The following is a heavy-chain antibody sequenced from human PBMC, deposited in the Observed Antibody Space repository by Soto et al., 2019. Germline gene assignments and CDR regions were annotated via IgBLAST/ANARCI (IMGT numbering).Heavy chain of an antibody. CDR3: ARDRDNYGDYPEYYYYGMDV. D-gene: IGHD4-17*01. Sequence: GGSLRLSCAASGFTFSSYGMHWVRQAPGKGLEWVAVIWYDGSNKYYADSVKGRVTISRDNSKNTLYLQMNSLRAEDTAVYYCARDRDNYGDYPEYYYYGMDVWGQGTTVTVSS. CDR2: IWYDGSNK. CDR1: GFTFSSYG. V-gene: IGHV3-33*01. J-gene: IGHJ6*02.